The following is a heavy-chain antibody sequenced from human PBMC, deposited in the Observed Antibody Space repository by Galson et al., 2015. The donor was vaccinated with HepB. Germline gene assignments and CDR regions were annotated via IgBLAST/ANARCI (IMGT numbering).Heavy chain of an antibody. CDR2: IYYSGST. V-gene: IGHV4-59*01. CDR1: GGSISSYY. CDR3: ARLVGYNFDY. J-gene: IGHJ4*02. Sequence: TLSLTCTVSGGSISSYYWSWIRQPPGKGLEWIGYIYYSGSTNYNPSLKSRVTISVDTSKNQSSLKLSSVTAADTAVYYCARLVGYNFDYWGQGTLVTVSS. D-gene: IGHD5-24*01.